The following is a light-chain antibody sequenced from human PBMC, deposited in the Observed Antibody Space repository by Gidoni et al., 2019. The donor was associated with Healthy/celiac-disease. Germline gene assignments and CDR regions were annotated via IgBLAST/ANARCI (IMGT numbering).Light chain of an antibody. CDR3: QQYDNLPLT. J-gene: IGKJ4*01. CDR1: QDISNS. V-gene: IGKV1-33*01. CDR2: DAS. Sequence: DIHMTQSPSSLSASVGDRVTITCQASQDISNSLNWYQQKPGKAPKLLIYDASNLETGVPSRFSGSGSGTDFTFTISSLQPEDIATYYCQQYDNLPLTFGGGTKVEIK.